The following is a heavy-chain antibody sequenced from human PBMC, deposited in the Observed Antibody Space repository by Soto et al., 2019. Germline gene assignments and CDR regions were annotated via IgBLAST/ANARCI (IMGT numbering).Heavy chain of an antibody. CDR3: ARSKVEMATLDY. CDR1: GGSISSSSYY. Sequence: QLQLQESGPGLVKPSETLSLTCTVSGGSISSSSYYWGWIRQPPGKGLEWIGSIYYSGSTYYNPSLKIRVTISVDTSKNQFSLKLSSVTAADTAVYYCARSKVEMATLDYWGQGTLVTVSS. CDR2: IYYSGST. V-gene: IGHV4-39*01. J-gene: IGHJ4*02. D-gene: IGHD2-15*01.